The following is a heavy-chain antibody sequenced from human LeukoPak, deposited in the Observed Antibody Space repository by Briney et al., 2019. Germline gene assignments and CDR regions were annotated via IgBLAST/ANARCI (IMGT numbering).Heavy chain of an antibody. CDR3: ARTYYYDSSGYHDAFDI. Sequence: SETLSLTCTVSGGSISSYYWSWIRQPPGKGLEWIGYIYYSGSTNYNPSLKSRVTISVDTSKNQFSLKLNSVTAADTAVYYCARTYYYDSSGYHDAFDIWGQGTMVTVSS. CDR2: IYYSGST. CDR1: GGSISSYY. V-gene: IGHV4-59*01. D-gene: IGHD3-22*01. J-gene: IGHJ3*02.